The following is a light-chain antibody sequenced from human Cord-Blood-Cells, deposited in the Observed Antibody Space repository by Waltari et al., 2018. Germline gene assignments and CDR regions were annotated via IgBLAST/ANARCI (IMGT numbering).Light chain of an antibody. CDR1: SSDVGGYNY. CDR3: SSYTSSSNWV. V-gene: IGLV2-14*03. Sequence: QSALTQPASVSGSPGQSITISCTGTSSDVGGYNYVSWYQQHPGKAPKLMIYYVSNRPSGVSNRFSGSKSGNTASLTVSGLQAEGEADYYCSSYTSSSNWVFGGGTKLTVL. CDR2: YVS. J-gene: IGLJ3*02.